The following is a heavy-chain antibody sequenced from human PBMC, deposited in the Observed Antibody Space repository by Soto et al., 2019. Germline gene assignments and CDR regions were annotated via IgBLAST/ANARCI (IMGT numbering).Heavy chain of an antibody. V-gene: IGHV3-11*01. CDR1: GFTFSDYY. CDR2: ISSSGSTI. D-gene: IGHD6-6*01. CDR3: AREPEYSSYYYYYYMDV. Sequence: GGSLRLSCAASGFTFSDYYMSWIRQAPGKGLEWVSYISSSGSTIYYADSVKGRFTISRDNAKNSLYLQMNSLRAEDTAVYYCAREPEYSSYYYYYYMDVWGKGTTVTVSS. J-gene: IGHJ6*03.